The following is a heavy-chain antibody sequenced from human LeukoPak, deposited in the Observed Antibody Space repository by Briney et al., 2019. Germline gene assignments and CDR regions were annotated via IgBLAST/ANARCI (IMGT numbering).Heavy chain of an antibody. Sequence: GGSLRLSCAASGFTFSDYYMSWIRQAPGKGLEWVSYISSSGSTIYYGDSVKGRFTISRDNAKNSLYLQMNSLRAEDTAVYHCAKGSSGPQRPGDYWGQGTLVTVSS. D-gene: IGHD3-22*01. CDR2: ISSSGSTI. CDR1: GFTFSDYY. CDR3: AKGSSGPQRPGDY. V-gene: IGHV3-11*04. J-gene: IGHJ4*02.